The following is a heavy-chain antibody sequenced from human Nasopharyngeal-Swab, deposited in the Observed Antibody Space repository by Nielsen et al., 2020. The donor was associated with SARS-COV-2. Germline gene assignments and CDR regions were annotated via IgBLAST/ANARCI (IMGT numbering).Heavy chain of an antibody. V-gene: IGHV4-31*03. Sequence: SETLSLTCTVSACSISSGCYYWSWIRQHPGKGLEWIGYIYYSGSTYYNPSLKSRVTISVDTSKNQFSLKLSSVTAADTAVYYCARGNYDSSAPDYWGQGTLVTVSS. CDR2: IYYSGST. CDR1: ACSISSGCYY. J-gene: IGHJ4*02. D-gene: IGHD3-22*01. CDR3: ARGNYDSSAPDY.